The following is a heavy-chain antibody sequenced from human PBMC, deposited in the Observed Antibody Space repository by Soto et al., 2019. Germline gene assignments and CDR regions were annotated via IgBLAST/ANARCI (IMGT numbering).Heavy chain of an antibody. CDR3: ATFPGYCSSTSCPYYYYYYYMDV. Sequence: QVQLVQSGAEVKKPGASVKVSCKASGYTFTSYGISWVRQAPGQRLEWMGWISAYNGNTNYAQKLQGRVTMTTDTTTSTAYMELRRLRSDDTAVYYCATFPGYCSSTSCPYYYYYYYMDVWGKGTTVTVSS. CDR1: GYTFTSYG. D-gene: IGHD2-2*01. CDR2: ISAYNGNT. V-gene: IGHV1-18*01. J-gene: IGHJ6*03.